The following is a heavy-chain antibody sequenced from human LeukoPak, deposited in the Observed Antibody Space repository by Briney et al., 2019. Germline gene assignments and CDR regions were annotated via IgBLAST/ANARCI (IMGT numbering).Heavy chain of an antibody. CDR1: GFTFSSYS. V-gene: IGHV3-21*01. J-gene: IGHJ3*02. Sequence: GGSLRLSCAASGFTFSSYSMNWVRQAPGKGLEWVSSISSSSSSYIYYADSVKGRFTISRDNAKNSLYLQMNSLRAEDTAVYYCARDGWGSGYYFDAFDIWGQGTMVTVSS. CDR3: ARDGWGSGYYFDAFDI. D-gene: IGHD3-22*01. CDR2: ISSSSSSYI.